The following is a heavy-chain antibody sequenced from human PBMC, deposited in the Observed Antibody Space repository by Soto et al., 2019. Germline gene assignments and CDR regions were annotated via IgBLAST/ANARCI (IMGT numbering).Heavy chain of an antibody. D-gene: IGHD2-15*01. Sequence: PSETLSLTCTVSGGSISSYYWSWIRQPPGKGLEWIGYIYYSGSTNYNPSLKSRVTISVDTSKNQFSLKLSSVTAADTAVYSCARRYGGTFDYWGQGTLVTVSS. CDR3: ARRYGGTFDY. CDR1: GGSISSYY. CDR2: IYYSGST. V-gene: IGHV4-59*08. J-gene: IGHJ4*02.